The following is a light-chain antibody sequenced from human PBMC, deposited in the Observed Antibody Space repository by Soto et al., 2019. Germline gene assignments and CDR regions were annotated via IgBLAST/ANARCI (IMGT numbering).Light chain of an antibody. V-gene: IGLV2-23*01. CDR1: SSDVGSYNL. Sequence: QSALTQPASVSGSPGQSITISCTGTSSDVGSYNLVSWYQQHPGKAPKLMIYEGSKRPSGVSNRFSGSKSGNTACLTISGLQAEDEADYYCCSYAGSLVFGGGTKLTVL. J-gene: IGLJ2*01. CDR3: CSYAGSLV. CDR2: EGS.